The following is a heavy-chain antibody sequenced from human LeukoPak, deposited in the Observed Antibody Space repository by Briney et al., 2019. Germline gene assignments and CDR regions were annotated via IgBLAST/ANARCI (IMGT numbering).Heavy chain of an antibody. Sequence: GGSLRLSCAASGFTFDDYAMHWVRQAPGKGLEWVSGISWNSGSIGYADSVKGRFTISRDNAKNSLYLQMNSLRAEDTALYYCAKDSGYSGYNDAFDIWGQGTMVTVSS. CDR3: AKDSGYSGYNDAFDI. CDR2: ISWNSGSI. V-gene: IGHV3-9*01. J-gene: IGHJ3*02. CDR1: GFTFDDYA. D-gene: IGHD5-12*01.